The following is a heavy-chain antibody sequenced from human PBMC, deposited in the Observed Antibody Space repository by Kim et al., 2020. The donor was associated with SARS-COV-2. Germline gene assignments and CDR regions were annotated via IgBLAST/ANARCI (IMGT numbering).Heavy chain of an antibody. D-gene: IGHD3-10*01. J-gene: IGHJ3*02. CDR3: ARFSGGLDSFDI. V-gene: IGHV1-3*01. CDR2: T. Sequence: TTTSQKFHGRFTITGDKTATTAYMELSSLRSDDTALYYCARFSGGLDSFDIWGQGTLVTVSS.